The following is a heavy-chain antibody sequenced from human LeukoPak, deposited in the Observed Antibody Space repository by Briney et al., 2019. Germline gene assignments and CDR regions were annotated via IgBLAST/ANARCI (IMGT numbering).Heavy chain of an antibody. Sequence: GGSLRLSRAASGFTFSSYAMHWVRQAPGRGLEWVAVISFDGNYEFYADSVKGRLSISRDNSKNTLYPQMNSLRAEDTAVYYCAKEAGYCTNGVCYEDAFDIWGQGTMVTVSS. CDR2: ISFDGNYE. J-gene: IGHJ3*02. D-gene: IGHD2-8*01. CDR3: AKEAGYCTNGVCYEDAFDI. CDR1: GFTFSSYA. V-gene: IGHV3-30-3*01.